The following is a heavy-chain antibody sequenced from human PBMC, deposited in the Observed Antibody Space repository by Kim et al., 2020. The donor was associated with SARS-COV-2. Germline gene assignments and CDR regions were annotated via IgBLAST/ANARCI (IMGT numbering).Heavy chain of an antibody. V-gene: IGHV3-11*05. D-gene: IGHD2-15*01. CDR1: GFTFSDYY. Sequence: GGSLRLSCAASGFTFSDYYMSWIRQVPGKGLEGVSYISKTSDYTTYADSVKGRFTISRDNTKKSLFLQMNSLRAEDTAVYYCARVGEYSALVAAFAYWSQGPLVTVS. J-gene: IGHJ4*02. CDR3: ARVGEYSALVAAFAY. CDR2: ISKTSDYT.